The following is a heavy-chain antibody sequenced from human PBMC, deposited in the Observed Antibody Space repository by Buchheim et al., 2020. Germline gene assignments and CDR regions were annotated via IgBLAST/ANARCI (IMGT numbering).Heavy chain of an antibody. CDR3: ARDPPQSGWSFAA. CDR1: GFTFWDSA. D-gene: IGHD6-19*01. V-gene: IGHV3-33*01. CDR2: IWYDGNNK. J-gene: IGHJ5*02. Sequence: QVQLVESGGGVVQPWTSLRLSCVASGFTFWDSAMHWVRQAPGKGLEWVAIIWYDGNNKYYADSVKGRFTVSRDNSKNMLYLQMNSLRVEDTAVYYCARDPPQSGWSFAAWGQGTL.